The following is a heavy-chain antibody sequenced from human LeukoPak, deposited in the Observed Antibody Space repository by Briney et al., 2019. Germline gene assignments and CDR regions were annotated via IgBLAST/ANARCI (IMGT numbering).Heavy chain of an antibody. Sequence: GGSLRLSWLGSGFTFSDNSMSWVRQAQGKGLEWVANIKQDGSEKDYVDGLKGRVTISRDNAKNSLYLQMNSVRAVDTAVYYCARAPAYYYDSGGLNWGQGTLVTVTS. CDR2: IKQDGSEK. CDR3: ARAPAYYYDSGGLN. CDR1: GFTFSDNS. V-gene: IGHV3-7*01. J-gene: IGHJ4*02. D-gene: IGHD3-22*01.